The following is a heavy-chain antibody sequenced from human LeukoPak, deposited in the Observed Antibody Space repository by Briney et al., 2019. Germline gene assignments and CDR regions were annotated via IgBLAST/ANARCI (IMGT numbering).Heavy chain of an antibody. CDR1: GFTFSRYG. D-gene: IGHD2-2*01. CDR2: ISGSGGST. J-gene: IGHJ6*03. Sequence: QPGGSLRLSCAASGFTFSRYGMSWVRQAPGKGLEWVSAISGSGGSTYYADSVKGRFTISRDNSKNTLYLQMNSLRAEDTAVYYCAKAYGYQLLFRVRYYYYYYMDVWGKGTTVTISS. V-gene: IGHV3-23*01. CDR3: AKAYGYQLLFRVRYYYYYYMDV.